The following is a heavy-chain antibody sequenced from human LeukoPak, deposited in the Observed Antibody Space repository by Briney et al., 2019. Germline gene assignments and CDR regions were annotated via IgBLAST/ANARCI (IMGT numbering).Heavy chain of an antibody. J-gene: IGHJ4*02. Sequence: GGSLRLSCEASGFTFTHYGMHWVRQAPGKALEWVANIKQDGSEKYYLDSVRGRFTISRDNAKNTVYLEMNSLRSEDTAVYYCARAIGSSWGKVDYWGQGTLVTVSS. CDR1: GFTFTHYG. CDR3: ARAIGSSWGKVDY. CDR2: IKQDGSEK. V-gene: IGHV3-7*01. D-gene: IGHD6-13*01.